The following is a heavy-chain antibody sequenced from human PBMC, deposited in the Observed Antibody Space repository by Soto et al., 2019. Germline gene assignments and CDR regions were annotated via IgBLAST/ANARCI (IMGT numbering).Heavy chain of an antibody. J-gene: IGHJ1*01. CDR2: INHSGST. D-gene: IGHD2-8*01. CDR1: GGSFSGYY. Sequence: QVQLQQWGAGLLKPSETLSLTCAVYGGSFSGYYWSWIRQPPGKGLEWIGEINHSGSTNYNPSLKSRVTISVDTSKNQFSLKLSSVTPADTAVYYCARGAVNDFQHWGQGTLVTVSS. CDR3: ARGAVNDFQH. V-gene: IGHV4-34*01.